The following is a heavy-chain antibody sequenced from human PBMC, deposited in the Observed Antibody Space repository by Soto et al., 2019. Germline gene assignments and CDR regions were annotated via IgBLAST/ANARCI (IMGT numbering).Heavy chain of an antibody. CDR1: GYTFTSNG. J-gene: IGHJ4*02. D-gene: IGHD2-2*01. CDR2: ISAYNGNT. Sequence: ASVKVTCKASGYTFTSNGIRWVRQAPGQGLEWMGWISAYNGNTNYAQKLQGRVTMTTDTSTSTAYMELRSLRSDDTAVYYCAREVVPAAPPIHFDYWGQGTLVTVSS. V-gene: IGHV1-18*01. CDR3: AREVVPAAPPIHFDY.